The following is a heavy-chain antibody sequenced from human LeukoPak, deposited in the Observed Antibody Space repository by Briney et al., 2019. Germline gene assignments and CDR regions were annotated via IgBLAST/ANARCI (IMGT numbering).Heavy chain of an antibody. V-gene: IGHV3-53*01. CDR1: GFTVGTNY. J-gene: IGHJ4*02. Sequence: GGSLRLSCAASGFTVGTNYMSWVRQAPGKGLEWVSVIYSGGRTYYADSVKGRFTISRDNSKNTLYLQMNSLRAEDTAVYYCARDGLIAEAGTPNNWGQGTLVTVSS. CDR3: ARDGLIAEAGTPNN. CDR2: IYSGGRT. D-gene: IGHD6-13*01.